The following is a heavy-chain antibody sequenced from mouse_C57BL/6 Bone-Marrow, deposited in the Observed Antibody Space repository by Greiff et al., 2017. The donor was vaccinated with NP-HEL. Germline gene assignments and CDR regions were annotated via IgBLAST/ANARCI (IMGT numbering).Heavy chain of an antibody. CDR1: GYSITSGYD. J-gene: IGHJ3*01. Sequence: EVKVVESGPGMVKPSQSLSLTCTVTGYSITSGYDWHWLRPFPGNKLEWMGYISYSGSTNYNQSLKSRISITHDTSKNHFFLMLNSVTTEDTATYFCARRSTMVTRAAWFAYWGQGTLVTVSA. V-gene: IGHV3-1*01. CDR3: ARRSTMVTRAAWFAY. CDR2: ISYSGST. D-gene: IGHD2-2*01.